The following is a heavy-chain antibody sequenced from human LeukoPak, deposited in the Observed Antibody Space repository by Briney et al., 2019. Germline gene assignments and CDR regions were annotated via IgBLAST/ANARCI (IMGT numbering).Heavy chain of an antibody. J-gene: IGHJ5*02. CDR3: ASLWFGELLPIDP. Sequence: PGGSLRLSCAASGFTFSSYSMNWVRQAPGKGLEWVSSISSTSSYIYYADSVKGRFTISRDNAKNSPYLQMNSLRAEDTAVYYCASLWFGELLPIDPWGQGTLVTVSS. D-gene: IGHD3-10*01. CDR1: GFTFSSYS. V-gene: IGHV3-21*01. CDR2: ISSTSSYI.